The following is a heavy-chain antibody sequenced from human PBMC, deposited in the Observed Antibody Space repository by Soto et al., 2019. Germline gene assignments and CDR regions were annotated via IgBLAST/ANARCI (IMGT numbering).Heavy chain of an antibody. V-gene: IGHV1-3*01. CDR2: INAGNGNT. Sequence: ASVKVSCKASGYTLTSYAMHWVRQAPGQRLEWMGWINAGNGNTKYSQKFQGRVTITRDTSASTAYMELSSLRSEDTAVYYCARVKKDFGVVLAMDVWGQGTTVTVSS. J-gene: IGHJ6*02. CDR3: ARVKKDFGVVLAMDV. D-gene: IGHD3-3*01. CDR1: GYTLTSYA.